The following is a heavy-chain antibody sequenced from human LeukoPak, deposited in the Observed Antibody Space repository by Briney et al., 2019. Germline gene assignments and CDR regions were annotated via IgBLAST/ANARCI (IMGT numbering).Heavy chain of an antibody. J-gene: IGHJ4*02. CDR1: GYTFTGYY. CDR2: INPNSGGT. V-gene: IGHV1-2*02. CDR3: ARGPGKKEWYYYDEYYFDY. D-gene: IGHD3-22*01. Sequence: ASVKVSCKASGYTFTGYYMHWVRQAPGQGLEWMGWINPNSGGTNYAQKFQGRVTMTRDTSISTAYMELSRLRSDDTAVYYCARGPGKKEWYYYDEYYFDYWGQGTLATVSS.